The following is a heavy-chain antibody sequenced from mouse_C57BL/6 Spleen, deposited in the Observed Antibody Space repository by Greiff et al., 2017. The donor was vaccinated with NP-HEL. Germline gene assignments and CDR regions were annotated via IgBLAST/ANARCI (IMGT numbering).Heavy chain of an antibody. CDR3: ARRREGGYGNYDAMDY. CDR2: IYWDDDK. J-gene: IGHJ4*01. V-gene: IGHV8-12*01. Sequence: QVTLKESGPGILQSSQTLSLTCSFSGFSLSTSGMGVSWIRQPSGKGLEWLAHIYWDDDKRYNPSLKSRLTISKDTSRNQVFLKITSVDTADTATYYCARRREGGYGNYDAMDYWGQGTSVTVSS. CDR1: GFSLSTSGMG. D-gene: IGHD2-1*01.